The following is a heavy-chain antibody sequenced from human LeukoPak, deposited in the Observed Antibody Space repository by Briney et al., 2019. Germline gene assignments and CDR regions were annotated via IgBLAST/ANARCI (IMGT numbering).Heavy chain of an antibody. D-gene: IGHD1-26*01. J-gene: IGHJ4*02. Sequence: PGRSLRLPCAASGFSFSSYAMHWVRQAPGQGLGWGAVISYDGTSKHYTDSVKGRFTISRDDSKNTLYLQMNSLRAEDTAVYYCARDRHSGSFYGYFDYWGQGTLVTVSS. V-gene: IGHV3-30-3*01. CDR1: GFSFSSYA. CDR3: ARDRHSGSFYGYFDY. CDR2: ISYDGTSK.